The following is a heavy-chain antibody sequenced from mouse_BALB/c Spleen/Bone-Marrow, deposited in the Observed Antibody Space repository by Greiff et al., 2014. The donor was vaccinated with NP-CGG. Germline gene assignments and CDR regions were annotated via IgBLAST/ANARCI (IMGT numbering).Heavy chain of an antibody. Sequence: QVQLQQSGAELVRPGTSVKVSCKASGYASTNYLIEWVKQRPGQGLEWIGVINPGSGGTNYNEKFRGKATLTADKSSSTAYMQLSSLTSDDSAVYFCARCLTGTSALDFWGQGTSVTVSS. J-gene: IGHJ4*01. CDR3: ARCLTGTSALDF. V-gene: IGHV1-54*01. CDR2: INPGSGGT. CDR1: GYASTNYL. D-gene: IGHD4-1*01.